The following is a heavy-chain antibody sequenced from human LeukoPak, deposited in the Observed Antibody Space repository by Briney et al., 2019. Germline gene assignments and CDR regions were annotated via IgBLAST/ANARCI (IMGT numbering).Heavy chain of an antibody. D-gene: IGHD3-9*01. V-gene: IGHV4-59*01. CDR2: IYYSGST. J-gene: IGHJ3*02. CDR3: ARSQASYYDILTGPHAFDI. Sequence: SETLSLTCTVSGGSISSYYWSWIRQPPGKELEWIGYIYYSGSTNYNPSLKSRVAISVDTSKNQFSLKLSSVTAADTAVYYCARSQASYYDILTGPHAFDIWGQGTMVTVSS. CDR1: GGSISSYY.